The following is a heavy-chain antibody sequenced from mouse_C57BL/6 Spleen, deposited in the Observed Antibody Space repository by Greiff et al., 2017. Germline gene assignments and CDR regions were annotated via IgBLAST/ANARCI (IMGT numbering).Heavy chain of an antibody. CDR3: ARDYYYGSSFFAY. D-gene: IGHD1-1*01. CDR2: INPSSGYT. CDR1: GYTFTSYT. Sequence: QVQLQQSGAELARPGASVKMSCKASGYTFTSYTMHWVKQRPGQGLEWIGYINPSSGYTKYNQKFKDKDTLTADKSSSTAYMQLISLTSEDSAVYYCARDYYYGSSFFAYWGQGTLVTVSA. J-gene: IGHJ3*01. V-gene: IGHV1-4*01.